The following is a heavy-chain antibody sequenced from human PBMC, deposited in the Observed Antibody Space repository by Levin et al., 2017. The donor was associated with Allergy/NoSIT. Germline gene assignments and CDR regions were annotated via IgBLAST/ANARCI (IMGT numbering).Heavy chain of an antibody. CDR2: INHSGST. V-gene: IGHV4-34*01. CDR1: GGSFSGYY. J-gene: IGHJ5*02. CDR3: ARMVRRGYSYAQPNWFDP. D-gene: IGHD5-18*01. Sequence: PSETLSLTCAVYGGSFSGYYWSWIRQPPGKGLEWIGEINHSGSTNYNPSLKSRVTISVDTSKNQFSLKLSSVTAADTAVYYCARMVRRGYSYAQPNWFDPWGQGTLVTVSS.